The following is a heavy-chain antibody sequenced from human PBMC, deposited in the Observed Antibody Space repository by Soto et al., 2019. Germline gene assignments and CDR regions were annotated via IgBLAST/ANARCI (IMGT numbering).Heavy chain of an antibody. D-gene: IGHD3-10*01. CDR3: AKKVNSGPGSQYFDY. CDR2: FRTSGDGGTT. CDR1: GFTFSSYS. Sequence: PGGSLRLSCAASGFTFSSYSMSWVRQAPGKGLEWVSGFRTSGDGGTTYYADSVKGRFTISRDSSKNMLFLQMNSLRAEDTAIYYCAKKVNSGPGSQYFDYWGQGTLVTAPQ. J-gene: IGHJ4*02. V-gene: IGHV3-23*01.